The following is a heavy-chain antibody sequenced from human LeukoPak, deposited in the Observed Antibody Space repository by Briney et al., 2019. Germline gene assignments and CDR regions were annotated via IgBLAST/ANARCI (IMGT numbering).Heavy chain of an antibody. V-gene: IGHV4-34*01. Sequence: PSETLSLTCAVCGGSFSGYYWSWIRQPPGKGLEWIGEINHSGSTNYNPSLKSRVTISVDTSKNQFSLKLSSVTAADTAVYYCARDNYGDYVAGTGDYWGQGTLVTVSS. CDR2: INHSGST. J-gene: IGHJ4*02. CDR1: GGSFSGYY. D-gene: IGHD4-17*01. CDR3: ARDNYGDYVAGTGDY.